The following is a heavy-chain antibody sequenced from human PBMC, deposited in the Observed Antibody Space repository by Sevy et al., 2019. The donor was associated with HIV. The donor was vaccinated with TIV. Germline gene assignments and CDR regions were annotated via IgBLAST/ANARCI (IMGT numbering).Heavy chain of an antibody. V-gene: IGHV3-20*04. J-gene: IGHJ5*02. CDR1: GFTFDDYG. D-gene: IGHD3-22*01. Sequence: GGSLGLSCAASGFTFDDYGMSWVRQAPGKGLEWVSGINWNGGSISYADSVRGRFTISRDNAKNSLYLQMNSLRAEDTAFYYCARSGDDSSGFYYWWFDPWGQGTLVTVSS. CDR2: INWNGGSI. CDR3: ARSGDDSSGFYYWWFDP.